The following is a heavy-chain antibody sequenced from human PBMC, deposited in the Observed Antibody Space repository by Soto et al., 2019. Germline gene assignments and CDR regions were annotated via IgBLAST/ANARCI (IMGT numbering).Heavy chain of an antibody. J-gene: IGHJ4*02. Sequence: QVQLVQSGAEVKKPGASVKVSCKASGYTFTSYGISWVRQAPGQGLEWMGWISAYNGNTNYAQKLQGRVTMTTDTSTSTAYMELRSLRSDDTAVYYCATTLATPIVYCSGGSCYLDYWGQGTLVTVSS. CDR1: GYTFTSYG. CDR2: ISAYNGNT. V-gene: IGHV1-18*01. CDR3: ATTLATPIVYCSGGSCYLDY. D-gene: IGHD2-15*01.